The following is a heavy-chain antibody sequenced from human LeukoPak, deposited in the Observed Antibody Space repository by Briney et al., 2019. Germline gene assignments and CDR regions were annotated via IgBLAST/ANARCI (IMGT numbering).Heavy chain of an antibody. V-gene: IGHV4-39*01. CDR1: GSSISSSSYY. D-gene: IGHD3-10*01. J-gene: IGHJ4*02. CDR2: IYYSGST. CDR3: ASMVRGATDY. Sequence: SETLSLTCTVSGSSISSSSYYWGWIRQPPGKGLEWIGSIYYSGSTYYNPSLKSRVTISVDTSKNQFSLKLSSVTAADTAVYYCASMVRGATDYWGQGTLVTVSS.